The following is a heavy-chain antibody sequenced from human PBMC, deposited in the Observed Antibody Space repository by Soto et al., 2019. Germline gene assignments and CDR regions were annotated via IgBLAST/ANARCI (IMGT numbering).Heavy chain of an antibody. J-gene: IGHJ4*02. V-gene: IGHV3-23*01. CDR2: ISGSDGST. D-gene: IGHD6-13*01. CDR3: ARRSSSWYFDY. Sequence: EVQLLESGGGLVQPGGSLRLSCAASGFTDSSYAMNWVRQAPGKGLEWVSVISGSDGSTYYADSVKGRFTISRDNSKNTLNLQMNSLRAEDTAVHYCARRSSSWYFDYWGQGTLVTVSS. CDR1: GFTDSSYA.